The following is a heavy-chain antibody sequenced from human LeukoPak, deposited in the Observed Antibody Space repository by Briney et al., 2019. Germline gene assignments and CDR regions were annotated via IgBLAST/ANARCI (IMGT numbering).Heavy chain of an antibody. J-gene: IGHJ5*02. CDR3: ARDPGRDGYNFVGTSTRWFDP. D-gene: IGHD5-24*01. V-gene: IGHV3-30-3*01. CDR2: ISYDGSNK. Sequence: QPGGSLRLSCAASGFTFSSYAMHWVRQAPGKGLEWVAVISYDGSNKYYADSVKGRFTISRDNSKNTLYLQMNSLRAEDTAVYYCARDPGRDGYNFVGTSTRWFDPWGQGTLVTVSS. CDR1: GFTFSSYA.